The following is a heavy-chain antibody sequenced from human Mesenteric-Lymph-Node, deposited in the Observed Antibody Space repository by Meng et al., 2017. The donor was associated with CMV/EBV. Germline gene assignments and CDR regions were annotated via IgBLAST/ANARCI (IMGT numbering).Heavy chain of an antibody. J-gene: IGHJ4*02. CDR2: VHHSGTT. CDR3: ARRGNYDSDYSEY. V-gene: IGHV4-39*01. D-gene: IGHD3-22*01. CDR1: GDSISNSTYY. Sequence: QLQLREPGPGLVKPSETLPLSCIVSGDSISNSTYYWTWIRQPPGKGLEWIGSVHHSGTTYYNPSLKGRLTISVDTSANLFSLRLTTVTAADTATYYCARRGNYDSDYSEYWGQGTLVTVSS.